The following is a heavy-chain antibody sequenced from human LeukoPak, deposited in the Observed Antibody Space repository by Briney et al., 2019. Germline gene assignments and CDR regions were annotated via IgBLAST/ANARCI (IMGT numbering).Heavy chain of an antibody. CDR2: ISYDGINK. V-gene: IGHV3-30*03. CDR1: RFTFSTYG. Sequence: PGRSLRLSCAASRFTFSTYGMHWVRQAPGKGLEWLALISYDGINKYYGDSVKGRFTVSRDNSKSTLYLQVNSLRAEDTAVYYCARDSDGMSVWGLGTTVTVSS. CDR3: ARDSDGMSV. J-gene: IGHJ6*02.